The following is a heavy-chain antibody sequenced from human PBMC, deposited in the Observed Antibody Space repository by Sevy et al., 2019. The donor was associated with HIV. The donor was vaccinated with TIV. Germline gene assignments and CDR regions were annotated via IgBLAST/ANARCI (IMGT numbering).Heavy chain of an antibody. D-gene: IGHD3-10*01. J-gene: IGHJ4*02. Sequence: GGSLRLSCAASGFTVSSNYMSWVRQAPGKGLEWVSVIYSGGSTYYADSVKGRFTISRDNSKNTLYLQMNSLRAEDTAVYYCARSPYGSGSYPLFDYWGQGTLVTVSS. CDR3: ARSPYGSGSYPLFDY. V-gene: IGHV3-53*01. CDR1: GFTVSSNY. CDR2: IYSGGST.